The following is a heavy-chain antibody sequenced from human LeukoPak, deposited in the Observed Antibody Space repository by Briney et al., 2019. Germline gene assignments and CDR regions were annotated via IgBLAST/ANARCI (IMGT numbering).Heavy chain of an antibody. D-gene: IGHD2-15*01. V-gene: IGHV5-51*01. CDR3: ARWGGYCSGGNCYPLYYFDY. CDR2: INPRDSDT. CDR1: GYSFTSYW. J-gene: IGHJ4*02. Sequence: GESLKISCKDSGYSFTSYWISWVRQMPGKGLEWMGIINPRDSDTRYSPSFQGQVTISADKSISTAYLQWSSLKASDTAMYYCARWGGYCSGGNCYPLYYFDYWGQGTLVTVSS.